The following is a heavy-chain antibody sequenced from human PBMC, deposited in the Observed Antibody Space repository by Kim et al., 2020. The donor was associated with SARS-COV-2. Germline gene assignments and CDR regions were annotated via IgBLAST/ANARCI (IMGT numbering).Heavy chain of an antibody. Sequence: SPSFQGHVTISADKSISTAYLQWSRLKASDTAMYYCARHGSYYNDAFDIWGQGTMVTVSS. D-gene: IGHD1-26*01. CDR3: ARHGSYYNDAFDI. J-gene: IGHJ3*02. V-gene: IGHV5-10-1*01.